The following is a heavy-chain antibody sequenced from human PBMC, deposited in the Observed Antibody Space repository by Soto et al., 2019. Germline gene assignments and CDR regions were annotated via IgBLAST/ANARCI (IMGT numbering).Heavy chain of an antibody. D-gene: IGHD3-22*01. CDR1: GFTFSNYA. CDR3: AKDLYDSRGYYNFDY. V-gene: IGHV3-23*01. J-gene: IGHJ4*02. Sequence: PGGSLRLSCVASGFTFSNYAMAWVRQAPGKGVEWVSATRGSGDDTYYADSVKGRFTISRDNSKNTLYLQMNSLRAEDTAVYYCAKDLYDSRGYYNFDYWGQGTLVTVSS. CDR2: TRGSGDDT.